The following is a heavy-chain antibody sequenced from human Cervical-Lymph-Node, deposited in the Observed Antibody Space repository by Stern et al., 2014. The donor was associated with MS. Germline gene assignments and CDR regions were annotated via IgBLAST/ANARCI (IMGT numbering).Heavy chain of an antibody. D-gene: IGHD2-15*01. CDR1: GYTFTSYG. Sequence: VQLVESGAEVKKPGDSVKVSCKASGYTFTSYGISWVRQAPGQGIEWKGRSSAYNGTRNYAQKLQGRVAMTTDTSTSTAYMELRSLRSDDTAVYYCARGLLGSENAFDIWGQGTMVTVSS. CDR3: ARGLLGSENAFDI. V-gene: IGHV1-18*01. CDR2: SSAYNGTR. J-gene: IGHJ3*02.